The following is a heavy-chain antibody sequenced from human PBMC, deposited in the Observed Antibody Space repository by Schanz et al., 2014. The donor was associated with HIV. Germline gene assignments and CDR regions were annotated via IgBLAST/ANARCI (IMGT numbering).Heavy chain of an antibody. CDR3: VLPSAKIVGGLGEHYFDH. CDR1: GFTFNSYG. Sequence: VQLVESGGGVVQPGRSLRVSCAASGFTFNSYGMHWVRQAPGKRLEWVANIKQDESEKYYADSVKGRFTISRDNAKNSLYLQMNSLRAEDTAVYYCVLPSAKIVGGLGEHYFDHWGQGTLVTVSS. V-gene: IGHV3-7*01. CDR2: IKQDESEK. D-gene: IGHD1-26*01. J-gene: IGHJ4*02.